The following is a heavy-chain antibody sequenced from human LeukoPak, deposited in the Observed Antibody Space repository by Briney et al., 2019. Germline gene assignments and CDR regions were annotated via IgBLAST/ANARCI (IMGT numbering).Heavy chain of an antibody. D-gene: IGHD1-26*01. CDR1: GYTFTGYY. CDR3: ARKGAQRLFDY. V-gene: IGHV1-2*02. Sequence: ASVKVSCKASGYTFTGYYMHWVRQAPGQVLEWMGWINPNSGATNYAQKFEGRVTMTRDTSISTAYMDLSRLRSDDTAVYYCARKGAQRLFDYWGQGTLVTVSS. J-gene: IGHJ4*02. CDR2: INPNSGAT.